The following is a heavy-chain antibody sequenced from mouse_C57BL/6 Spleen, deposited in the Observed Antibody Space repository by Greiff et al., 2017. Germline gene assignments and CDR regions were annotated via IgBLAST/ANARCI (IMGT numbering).Heavy chain of an antibody. D-gene: IGHD1-1*01. Sequence: EVQLQQSGPELVKPGASVKISCKASGYTFTDYYMNWVKQSHGKSLEWIGDINPNNGGTSYNQKFKGKATLTVDKSSSTAYMELRSLTSEDSAVYYCARCYGSSLYYWGQGTTLTVSS. CDR2: INPNNGGT. V-gene: IGHV1-26*01. CDR3: ARCYGSSLYY. CDR1: GYTFTDYY. J-gene: IGHJ2*01.